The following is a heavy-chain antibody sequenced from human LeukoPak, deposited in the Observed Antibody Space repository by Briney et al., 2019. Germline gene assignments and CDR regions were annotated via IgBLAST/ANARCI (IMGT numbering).Heavy chain of an antibody. CDR2: IKYDGSNE. J-gene: IGHJ6*03. D-gene: IGHD2-15*01. Sequence: PGRSLRLSCAASGFTFRSYGMHWVRQAPGKGLEWLAFIKYDGSNEYYADSIQGRFTISRDNSKNTLYLQMSGLEAEDTGVYYCVRDFCSGGSCYSWNYYYYMDVWARGPWSPSP. CDR1: GFTFRSYG. V-gene: IGHV3-33*01. CDR3: VRDFCSGGSCYSWNYYYYMDV.